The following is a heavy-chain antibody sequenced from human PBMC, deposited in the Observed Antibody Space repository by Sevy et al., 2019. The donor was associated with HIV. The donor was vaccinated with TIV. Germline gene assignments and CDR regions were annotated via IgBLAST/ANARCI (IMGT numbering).Heavy chain of an antibody. Sequence: GGSLRLSCAASGFTFDDYAMHWVRHTPRKGLEWVSSVSWNSAYIKYADSVKGRFTISRDNAKKSLYLQMSNLRVEDTALYYCVKGAMVALMDLYDCFHIWGRGTMVTVSS. D-gene: IGHD2-8*01. CDR2: VSWNSAYI. CDR1: GFTFDDYA. CDR3: VKGAMVALMDLYDCFHI. J-gene: IGHJ3*02. V-gene: IGHV3-9*01.